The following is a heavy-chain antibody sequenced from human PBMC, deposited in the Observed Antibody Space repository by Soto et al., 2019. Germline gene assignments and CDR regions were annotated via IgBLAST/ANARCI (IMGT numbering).Heavy chain of an antibody. Sequence: QVQLVESGGGVVQPGRSLRLSCAASGFTFSSYGMHWVRQAPGKGLEWVAVISYDGSNKYYADSVKGRFTISRDNSKNTLYLQMNSLRAEDTAVYYCAKAYCGGDCSAAFDYWGQGTLVTVSS. J-gene: IGHJ4*02. CDR1: GFTFSSYG. CDR3: AKAYCGGDCSAAFDY. D-gene: IGHD2-21*02. V-gene: IGHV3-30*18. CDR2: ISYDGSNK.